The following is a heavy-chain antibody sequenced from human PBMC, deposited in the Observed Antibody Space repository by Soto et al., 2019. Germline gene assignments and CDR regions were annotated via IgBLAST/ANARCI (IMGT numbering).Heavy chain of an antibody. V-gene: IGHV6-1*01. J-gene: IGHJ6*02. CDR2: TYYRSKWYN. CDR1: GYSVSSNSAA. CDR3: ARETGIVEATPYYGMDV. Sequence: PSHTLSLTCAISGYSVSSNSAAWNWIRQSPSRGLEWLGRTYYRSKWYNDYAVSVKSRITINPDTSKSQFSLQLNSVTPEDTAVYYCARETGIVEATPYYGMDVWGQGTTVTVSS. D-gene: IGHD1-26*01.